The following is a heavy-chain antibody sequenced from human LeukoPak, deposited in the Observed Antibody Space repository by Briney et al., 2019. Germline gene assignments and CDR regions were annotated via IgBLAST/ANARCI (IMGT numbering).Heavy chain of an antibody. J-gene: IGHJ4*02. V-gene: IGHV3-30*18. CDR3: AKDLSSSLDY. CDR1: GFTFSSYG. Sequence: GGSLRLSCAASGFTFSSYGMHWVRQAPGKGLEWVAVISYDGSNKYYADSVKGRFTISRDNSKNTLYLQMNSLRAEDTAVYYCAKDLSSSLDYWGQGTLVTVSS. D-gene: IGHD6-6*01. CDR2: ISYDGSNK.